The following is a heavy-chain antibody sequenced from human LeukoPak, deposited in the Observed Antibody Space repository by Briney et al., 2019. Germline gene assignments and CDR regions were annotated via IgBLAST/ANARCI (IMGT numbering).Heavy chain of an antibody. V-gene: IGHV1-2*02. D-gene: IGHD2-15*01. J-gene: IGHJ4*02. CDR1: GYTFTGYY. CDR2: INPNSGGT. CDR3: ARECCSGGSCFLLIDY. Sequence: ASVKVSCKASGYTFTGYYMHWVRQAPGQGLEWMGWINPNSGGTNYAQKFQGRVTMTRDTSISTAYMELSRLRSDDTAVYYCARECCSGGSCFLLIDYWGQGTLVTVSP.